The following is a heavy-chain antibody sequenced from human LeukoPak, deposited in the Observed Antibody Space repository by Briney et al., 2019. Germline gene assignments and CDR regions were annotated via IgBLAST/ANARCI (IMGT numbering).Heavy chain of an antibody. V-gene: IGHV1-69*04. Sequence: GSSVKVSCKASGGTFSSYAISWVRQAPGQGLEWMGRIIPILGIANYAQKFQGRVTITADKSTSTAYMELSSLRSEDTAVYYCARSTLGYCSSTSCPRLFDYWGQGTLVTVSS. J-gene: IGHJ4*02. D-gene: IGHD2-2*01. CDR2: IIPILGIA. CDR1: GGTFSSYA. CDR3: ARSTLGYCSSTSCPRLFDY.